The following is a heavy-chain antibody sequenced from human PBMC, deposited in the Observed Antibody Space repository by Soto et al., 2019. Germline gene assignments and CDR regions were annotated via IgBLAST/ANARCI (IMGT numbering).Heavy chain of an antibody. CDR3: AQTLGSAVAGPGRFDL. J-gene: IGHJ2*01. CDR2: ITPMFGTA. D-gene: IGHD6-19*01. Sequence: QVQLVQSGAEVKKPGSSVKVSCKASGGTFSRYAISWVRQAPGQGLEWMGGITPMFGTANYAQKFQGRLTITADESTSTVHIELRRRRSADTAVYYCAQTLGSAVAGPGRFDLWGRGTLVIVSS. V-gene: IGHV1-69*12. CDR1: GGTFSRYA.